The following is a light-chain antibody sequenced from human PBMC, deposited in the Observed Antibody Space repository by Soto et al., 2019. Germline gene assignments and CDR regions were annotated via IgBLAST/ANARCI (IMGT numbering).Light chain of an antibody. CDR3: CSNAGSYTWV. J-gene: IGLJ3*02. CDR1: SSDVAFYNH. CDR2: EVN. V-gene: IGLV2-14*01. Sequence: QSALTQPASVSGSPGQSITISCTGTSSDVAFYNHVSWYQQHPGKAPKLLIYEVNNRPSGVSHRFSGSKSGNTASLTISGLQAEDEADYYCCSNAGSYTWVFGGGTKLTVL.